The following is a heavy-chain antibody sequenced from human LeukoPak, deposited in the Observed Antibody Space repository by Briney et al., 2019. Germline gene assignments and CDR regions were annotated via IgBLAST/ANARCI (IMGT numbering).Heavy chain of an antibody. CDR3: ARGAWFATGGYDY. J-gene: IGHJ4*01. CDR2: IHYSGST. D-gene: IGHD3-10*01. V-gene: IGHV4-59*01. CDR1: GGSISSYY. Sequence: PSETLSLTCTVSGGSISSYYWSWIRQPPGKALEWIGYIHYSGSTNYNPSLKSRVSISVDTSKNQFSLRLTSVTAADTAVFYCARGAWFATGGYDYWGQGTLVTVSS.